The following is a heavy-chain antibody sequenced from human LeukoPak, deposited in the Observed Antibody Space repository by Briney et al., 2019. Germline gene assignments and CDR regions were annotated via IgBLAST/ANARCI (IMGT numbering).Heavy chain of an antibody. CDR3: ASGGSYSGFDP. CDR1: GGTFSSYA. V-gene: IGHV1-69*13. CDR2: IIPIFGTA. Sequence: GASVTVSCKASGGTFSSYAISWVRQAPGQGLEWMGGIIPIFGTANYAQKFQGRVTITADESTSTAYMELSSLRSEDTAVYYCASGGSYSGFDPWGQGTLVTVSS. J-gene: IGHJ5*02. D-gene: IGHD1-26*01.